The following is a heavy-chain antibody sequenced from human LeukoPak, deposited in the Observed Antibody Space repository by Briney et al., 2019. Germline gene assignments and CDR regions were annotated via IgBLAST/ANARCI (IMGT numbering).Heavy chain of an antibody. V-gene: IGHV4-38-2*02. D-gene: IGHD5-24*01. J-gene: IGHJ4*02. CDR2: IYHSGTT. Sequence: SETLSLTCTVSGYSVTINYYWGWIRQPPGKGLEWIGSIYHSGTTYYNPSLKSRLALSLDTSKNQFSLKLSSVAASDTAVYYCARSEGMATITYFDYWGQGTLVTVSS. CDR1: GYSVTINYY. CDR3: ARSEGMATITYFDY.